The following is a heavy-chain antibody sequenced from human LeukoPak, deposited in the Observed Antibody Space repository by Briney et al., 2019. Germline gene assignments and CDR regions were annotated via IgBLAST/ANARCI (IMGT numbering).Heavy chain of an antibody. D-gene: IGHD5-12*01. CDR2: ISGSGDTT. V-gene: IGHV3-23*01. J-gene: IGHJ4*02. CDR1: GFTFSSYV. CDR3: AKAQGTSGSDY. Sequence: TGGSLRLSCAASGFTFSSYVMSWARQAPGKGLEWVSVISGSGDTTYYADSVKGRFTISRDNFKKTLFLQMNSLTAEDTAVYYCAKAQGTSGSDYWGQGTLVTVSS.